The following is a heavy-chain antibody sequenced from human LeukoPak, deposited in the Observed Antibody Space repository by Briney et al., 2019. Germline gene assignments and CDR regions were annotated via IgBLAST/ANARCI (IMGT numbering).Heavy chain of an antibody. Sequence: ASVKVSCKASGYTFTSYGISWVRQAPGQGLEWMGWISAYNGNTNYAQKLQGRVTMTTDTSTSTAYMELRSLRSDDTAVYYCARDPTVGATSDMVDYWGQGTLVTVSS. J-gene: IGHJ4*02. CDR1: GYTFTSYG. CDR2: ISAYNGNT. CDR3: ARDPTVGATSDMVDY. V-gene: IGHV1-18*01. D-gene: IGHD1-26*01.